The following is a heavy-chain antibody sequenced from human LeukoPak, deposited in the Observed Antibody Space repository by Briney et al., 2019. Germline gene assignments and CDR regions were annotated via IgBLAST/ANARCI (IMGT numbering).Heavy chain of an antibody. D-gene: IGHD3-3*01. CDR1: GYSISSGGYY. Sequence: SETLPLTCSVSGYSISSGGYYWSWIRQHPGKGLEWLGYIYYSGSTYYNPSLKSRVTISVDTSKNQFSLKLSSVTAADTAVYYCAREYYDFWSGYSDAFDIWGQGTMVTVSS. CDR3: AREYYDFWSGYSDAFDI. J-gene: IGHJ3*02. V-gene: IGHV4-31*03. CDR2: IYYSGST.